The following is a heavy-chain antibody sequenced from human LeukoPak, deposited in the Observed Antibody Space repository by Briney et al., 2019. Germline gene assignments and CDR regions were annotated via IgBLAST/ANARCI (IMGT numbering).Heavy chain of an antibody. CDR1: GFTFSSYA. J-gene: IGHJ6*03. CDR3: AKEGGATTLYYYYYYMDV. D-gene: IGHD1-14*01. CDR2: ISGSGGST. Sequence: GGSLRLSCAASGFTFSSYAMSWVRQAPGKGLEWVSAISGSGGSTYYADSVEGRFTISRDNSKNTLYLQMNSLRAEDTAVYYCAKEGGATTLYYYYYYMDVWGKGTTVTVSS. V-gene: IGHV3-23*01.